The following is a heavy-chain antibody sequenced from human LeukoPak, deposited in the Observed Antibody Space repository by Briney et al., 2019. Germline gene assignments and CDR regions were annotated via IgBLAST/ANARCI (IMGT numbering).Heavy chain of an antibody. D-gene: IGHD3-10*01. Sequence: GGSLRLSCAASGFTFSSYSMNWVRQAPGKGLEWVSYISSSSSTIYYADSVKGRFTISRDNAKNSLYLQMNSLRAEDTAVYYCARLWDLDYWGQETLVTVSS. V-gene: IGHV3-48*01. CDR3: ARLWDLDY. CDR1: GFTFSSYS. CDR2: ISSSSSTI. J-gene: IGHJ4*02.